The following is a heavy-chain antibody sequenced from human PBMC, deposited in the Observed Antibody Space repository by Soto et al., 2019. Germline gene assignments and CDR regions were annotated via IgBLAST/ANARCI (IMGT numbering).Heavy chain of an antibody. J-gene: IGHJ5*02. CDR2: LSSEGRNK. D-gene: IGHD3-10*01. Sequence: VQLVESGGGVVQPGRSLRLSCTASGFIFSDYAMHWVRQSPGKGLEWVALLSSEGRNKYYADSLRGRFTISRDNSKNTLYLQMNSLTAEDTAIYYCARKWYGELGEGWFDPWGQGTLVTVSS. CDR3: ARKWYGELGEGWFDP. CDR1: GFIFSDYA. V-gene: IGHV3-30*04.